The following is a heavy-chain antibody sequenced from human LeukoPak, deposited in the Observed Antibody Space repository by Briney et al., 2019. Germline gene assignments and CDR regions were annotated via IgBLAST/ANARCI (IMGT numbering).Heavy chain of an antibody. CDR3: ARDRHNSGSYFYFDY. CDR1: GFTFSSYG. CDR2: IWYDGSNK. D-gene: IGHD1-26*01. J-gene: IGHJ4*02. Sequence: GGSLRLSCAASGFTFSSYGMLWVRQAPGKGLDWVAVIWYDGSNKYYADSVKGRFTISRDNSKNTLYLQMNSLRAENTAVYYCARDRHNSGSYFYFDYWGQGTLVTVSS. V-gene: IGHV3-33*01.